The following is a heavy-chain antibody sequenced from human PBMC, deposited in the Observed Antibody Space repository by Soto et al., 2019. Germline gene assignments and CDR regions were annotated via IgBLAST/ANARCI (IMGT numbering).Heavy chain of an antibody. J-gene: IGHJ5*01. V-gene: IGHV3-66*01. D-gene: IGHD3-10*02. CDR3: ARDVPHNWFDS. CDR1: GFTVSSNF. CDR2: IFPGGST. Sequence: GGSLRLSCAASGFTVSSNFMNWVRQAPGKGLEWLSVIFPGGSTYYADSMKDRFTISRDISKNTVFLQMNSLRAEDTAVYYCARDVPHNWFDSWGQGTLVTVSS.